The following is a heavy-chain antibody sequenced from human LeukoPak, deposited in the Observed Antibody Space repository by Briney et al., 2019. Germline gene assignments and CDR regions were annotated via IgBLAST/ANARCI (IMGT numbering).Heavy chain of an antibody. CDR2: IYTSGST. D-gene: IGHD6-19*01. Sequence: SETLSLTCTVSGGSISSGSYYWSWIRQPAGKGLEWIGRIYTSGSTNYNPSLKSRVTISVDTSKNQFSLKLSSVTAADTAVYYCAREFFSSGWCGKMDVWGQGTTVTVSS. CDR1: GGSISSGSYY. J-gene: IGHJ6*02. V-gene: IGHV4-61*02. CDR3: AREFFSSGWCGKMDV.